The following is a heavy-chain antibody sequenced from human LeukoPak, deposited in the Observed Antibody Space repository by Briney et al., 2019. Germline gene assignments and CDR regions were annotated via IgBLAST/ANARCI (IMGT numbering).Heavy chain of an antibody. J-gene: IGHJ4*02. Sequence: SETLSLTCTVSGGSISSYYWSWLRQPAGKGLEWIGRIYTSGSTNYNPSLKSRVTMSVDTSKNQFSPKLSSVTAADTAVYYCARASGDSSGYQFDYWGQGTLVTVSS. CDR1: GGSISSYY. D-gene: IGHD3-22*01. V-gene: IGHV4-4*07. CDR3: ARASGDSSGYQFDY. CDR2: IYTSGST.